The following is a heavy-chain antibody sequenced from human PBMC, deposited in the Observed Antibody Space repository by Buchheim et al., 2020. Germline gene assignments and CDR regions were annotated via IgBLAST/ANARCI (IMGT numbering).Heavy chain of an antibody. Sequence: QVQLVESGGGVVQPGRSLRLSCAASGFTFSSYGMHWVRQAPGKGLEWVAVISYDGSNKYYADSVKGRFTISRDNSKNTLYLQMNSLRAEDTAVYYCAKEAGEQWLERGETYFDYWGQGTL. V-gene: IGHV3-30*18. CDR3: AKEAGEQWLERGETYFDY. D-gene: IGHD6-19*01. J-gene: IGHJ4*02. CDR1: GFTFSSYG. CDR2: ISYDGSNK.